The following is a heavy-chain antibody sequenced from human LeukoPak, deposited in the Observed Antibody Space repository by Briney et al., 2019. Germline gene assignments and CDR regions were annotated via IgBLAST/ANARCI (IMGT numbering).Heavy chain of an antibody. CDR1: GGSISSYY. CDR2: IYTSGST. V-gene: IGHV4-4*07. D-gene: IGHD6-19*01. Sequence: PSETLSLTCSVSGGSISSYYWSWIRQPAGKGLEWIGRIYTSGSTNYNPSLKSRVTMSIDTSKNQFSLKLSSVTAADTAVYYCAREDRDPVYTSTNNWFDPWGQGTLVTVSS. J-gene: IGHJ5*02. CDR3: AREDRDPVYTSTNNWFDP.